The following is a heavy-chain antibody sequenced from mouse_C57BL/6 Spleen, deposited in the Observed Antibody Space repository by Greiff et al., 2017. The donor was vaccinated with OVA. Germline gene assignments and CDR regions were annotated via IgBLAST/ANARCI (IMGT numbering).Heavy chain of an antibody. Sequence: QVQLHQPGAELVKPGASVKVSCKSSGYTFTSYWMHWVKQRPGQGLEWIGRIHPSDSDTNYNQKFKGKATLTVDKSSSTAYMQLSSLTSEDSAVYYCAISVFTTVVATGDYYAMDYWGQGTSVTVSS. V-gene: IGHV1-74*01. J-gene: IGHJ4*01. CDR3: AISVFTTVVATGDYYAMDY. CDR2: IHPSDSDT. CDR1: GYTFTSYW. D-gene: IGHD1-1*01.